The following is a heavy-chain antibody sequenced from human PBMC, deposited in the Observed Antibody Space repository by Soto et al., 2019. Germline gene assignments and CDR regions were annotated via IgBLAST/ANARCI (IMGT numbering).Heavy chain of an antibody. V-gene: IGHV3-30*18. Sequence: LRLSCAASGFTFSSYGMHWVRQAPGKGLEWVAVISYDGSNKYYADSVKGRFTISRDNSKNTLYLQMNSLRAEDTAVYYCAKDQITMVRGVTYWSPPNSMDVWGQGTTVTVSS. CDR1: GFTFSSYG. CDR2: ISYDGSNK. D-gene: IGHD3-10*01. CDR3: AKDQITMVRGVTYWSPPNSMDV. J-gene: IGHJ6*02.